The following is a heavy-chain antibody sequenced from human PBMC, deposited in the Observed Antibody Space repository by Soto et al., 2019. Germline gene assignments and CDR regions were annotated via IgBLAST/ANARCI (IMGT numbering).Heavy chain of an antibody. Sequence: QVQLVQSGAEVKKPGSSVKVSCKASGGTFSSYAISWVRQAPGQVLEWMGGIIHIFGPANYAQKFQGRVTITEDKSTSTAYMELSSLRSEGTAVYYYASTSSYAPDAFYLLGQGTLGTVSS. CDR2: IIHIFGPA. CDR3: ASTSSYAPDAFYL. CDR1: GGTFSSYA. J-gene: IGHJ3*01. D-gene: IGHD3-16*01. V-gene: IGHV1-69*06.